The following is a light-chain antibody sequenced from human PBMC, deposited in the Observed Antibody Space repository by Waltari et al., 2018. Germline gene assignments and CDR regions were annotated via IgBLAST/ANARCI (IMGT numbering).Light chain of an antibody. CDR1: SSDVGGYNY. J-gene: IGLJ1*01. CDR2: GVS. Sequence: QSALTQPRPVSGSPGQSVTISCTGTSSDVGGYNYVSWYQQHPGKAPKLMIYGVSKRPSGVPDRFSGSKSGNTASLTISGLQAEDEADYYCCSYAGSYTYVFGTGTKVTVL. V-gene: IGLV2-11*01. CDR3: CSYAGSYTYV.